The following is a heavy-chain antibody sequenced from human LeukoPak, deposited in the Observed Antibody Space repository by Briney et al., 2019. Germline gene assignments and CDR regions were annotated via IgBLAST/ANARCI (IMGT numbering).Heavy chain of an antibody. D-gene: IGHD6-13*01. CDR3: ATGIAAAGTLGA. CDR2: MNPNSGNT. J-gene: IGHJ5*02. V-gene: IGHV1-8*03. CDR1: GYTFTSYD. Sequence: ASVKVSCKASGYTFTSYDINWVRQATGQGLEWMGWMNPNSGNTGYAQKFQGRVTITRNTSISTAYMELSSLRSEDTAVYYCATGIAAAGTLGAWGQGTLVTVSS.